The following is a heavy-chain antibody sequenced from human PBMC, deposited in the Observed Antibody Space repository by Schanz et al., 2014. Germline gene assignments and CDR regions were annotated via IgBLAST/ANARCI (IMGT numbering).Heavy chain of an antibody. CDR2: IYSSGST. CDR3: ASKARYTYGYDY. J-gene: IGHJ4*02. CDR1: GGSISSGSYY. D-gene: IGHD5-18*01. Sequence: QVQLQESGPGLVKPSQTLSLTCTVSGGSISSGSYYWSWIRQPAGKGLEWIGNIYSSGSTNYNPSLKSRVTISGDTSKNQFSLRLSSVTAADTAVYYCASKARYTYGYDYWGQGTLVTVSS. V-gene: IGHV4-61*02.